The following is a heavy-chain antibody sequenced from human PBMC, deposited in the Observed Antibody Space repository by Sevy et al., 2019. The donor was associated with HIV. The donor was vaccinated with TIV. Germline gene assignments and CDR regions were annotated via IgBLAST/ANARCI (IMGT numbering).Heavy chain of an antibody. CDR2: IYYSGST. CDR1: GGSISSGGYY. Sequence: SETLSLTCTVSGGSISSGGYYWSWIRQHPGKGLEWIGYIYYSGSTYYNPSLKSRVTISVDTSKNQFSLKLSSVTAADTAVYYCSRATMVRRVIITPSIAFDIWGQGTMVTVSS. CDR3: SRATMVRRVIITPSIAFDI. V-gene: IGHV4-31*03. J-gene: IGHJ3*02. D-gene: IGHD3-10*01.